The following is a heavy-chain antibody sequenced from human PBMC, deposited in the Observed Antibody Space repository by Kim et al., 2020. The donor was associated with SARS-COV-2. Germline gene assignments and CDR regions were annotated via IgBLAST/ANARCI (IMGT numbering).Heavy chain of an antibody. D-gene: IGHD5-12*01. CDR2: INPNSGGT. J-gene: IGHJ6*02. CDR3: ARDKWEWLRPGDGMDV. V-gene: IGHV1-2*06. Sequence: ASVKVSCKASGYTFTGYYMHWVRQAPGQGLEWMGRINPNSGGTNYAQKFQGRVTMTRDTSISTAYMELSRLRSDDTAVYYCARDKWEWLRPGDGMDVWGQGTTVTVSS. CDR1: GYTFTGYY.